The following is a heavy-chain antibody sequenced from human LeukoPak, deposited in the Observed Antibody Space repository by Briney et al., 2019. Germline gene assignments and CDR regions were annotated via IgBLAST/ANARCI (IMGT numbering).Heavy chain of an antibody. J-gene: IGHJ5*02. V-gene: IGHV1-2*02. D-gene: IGHD6-13*01. Sequence: ASVKVSCKASGYAFASYDIHWVRQAPGQGLEWMGWINPNSGGTNYAQKFQGRVTMTRDTSISTAYMELSRLRSDDTAVYYCARGGGSSWYWFDPWGQGTLVTVSS. CDR2: INPNSGGT. CDR1: GYAFASYD. CDR3: ARGGGSSWYWFDP.